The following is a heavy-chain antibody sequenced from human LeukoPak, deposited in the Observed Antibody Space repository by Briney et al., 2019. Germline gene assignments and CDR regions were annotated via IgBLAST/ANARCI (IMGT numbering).Heavy chain of an antibody. V-gene: IGHV3-21*01. CDR2: ISSGSSYI. D-gene: IGHD3-3*01. J-gene: IGHJ4*02. CDR3: ARGESAYYPIDY. Sequence: GGSLRLSCAASGFTFCNYYMSWIRQAPGKGLEWVSSISSGSSYIYYAYSVKGRFTISRDNAKNSLYLQMNSLRAEDTAVYYCARGESAYYPIDYWGQGTLVTVSS. CDR1: GFTFCNYY.